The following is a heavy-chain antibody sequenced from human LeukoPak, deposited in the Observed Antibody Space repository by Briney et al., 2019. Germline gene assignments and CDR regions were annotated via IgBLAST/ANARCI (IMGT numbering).Heavy chain of an antibody. CDR2: LSHSGGT. CDR3: AKVGNGDFDS. CDR1: GGSFRDYF. J-gene: IGHJ4*02. V-gene: IGHV4-34*01. D-gene: IGHD1-1*01. Sequence: SETLSLTCAVYGGSFRDYFWSWIRQTPEKGLEWIGELSHSGGTNYNPSLKSRITISVDTSKSQFSLNLISVTAADTAVYYCAKVGNGDFDSWGQGTPVTVSS.